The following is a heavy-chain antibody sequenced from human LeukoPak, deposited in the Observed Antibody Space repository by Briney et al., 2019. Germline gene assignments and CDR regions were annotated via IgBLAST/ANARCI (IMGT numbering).Heavy chain of an antibody. D-gene: IGHD2-2*01. CDR2: KYTTGSS. V-gene: IGHV4-4*09. Sequence: SETLSLTCTVSGGSLNNYYWSWVRQPPGEGREWIGYKYTTGSSNYSPSLMGRVTISEDMAQNQISLRLTSVTAADTAVYYCARTRPPAGPQYYYGMDAWSQGTPVTVSS. CDR3: ARTRPPAGPQYYYGMDA. CDR1: GGSLNNYY. J-gene: IGHJ6*02.